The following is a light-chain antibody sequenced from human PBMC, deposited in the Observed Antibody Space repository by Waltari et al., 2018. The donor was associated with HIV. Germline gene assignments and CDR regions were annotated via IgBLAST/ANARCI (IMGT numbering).Light chain of an antibody. CDR3: MIWHTNTWV. Sequence: QTVLTQPSSLSASPGASASLPSPFRSGINVDTFCVYWYQPKPGTPPQYLLRYNSDSDTQQGSGVSSRFSGSKDTSAKAAILLISGLQSEDEADYYCMIWHTNTWVFGGGTKLTVL. CDR2: YNSDSDT. J-gene: IGLJ3*02. CDR1: SGINVDTFC. V-gene: IGLV5-45*02.